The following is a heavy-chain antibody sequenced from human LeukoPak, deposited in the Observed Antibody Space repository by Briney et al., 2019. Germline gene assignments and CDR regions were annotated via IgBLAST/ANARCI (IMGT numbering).Heavy chain of an antibody. V-gene: IGHV4-59*08. J-gene: IGHJ3*02. D-gene: IGHD5-18*01. Sequence: SETLSLTCTVSGGSISGYYWSWIRQPPGKGLEWIGYIYYSGSTNYSPSLKSRVTISIDTSKNQFSLKLSSVTAADTAVYYCARPGVGSGRYGAFDIWGQGTMVTVSS. CDR3: ARPGVGSGRYGAFDI. CDR2: IYYSGST. CDR1: GGSISGYY.